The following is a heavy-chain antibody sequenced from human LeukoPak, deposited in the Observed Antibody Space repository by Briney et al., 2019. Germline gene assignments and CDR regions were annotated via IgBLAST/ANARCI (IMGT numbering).Heavy chain of an antibody. CDR1: GYSISSGYY. CDR2: IYTSGST. CDR3: ARVNSYYYDSSGYYIFDY. V-gene: IGHV4-4*07. D-gene: IGHD3-22*01. Sequence: SETLSLTCAVSGYSISSGYYWSWIRQPAGKGLEWIGRIYTSGSTNYNPSLKSRVTMSVDTSKNQFSLKLSSVTAADTAVYYCARVNSYYYDSSGYYIFDYWGQGTLVTVSS. J-gene: IGHJ4*02.